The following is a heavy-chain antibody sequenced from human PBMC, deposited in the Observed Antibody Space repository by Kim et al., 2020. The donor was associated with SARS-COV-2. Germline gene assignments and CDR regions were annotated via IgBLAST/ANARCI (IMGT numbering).Heavy chain of an antibody. D-gene: IGHD3-22*01. J-gene: IGHJ4*02. V-gene: IGHV4-39*01. Sequence: NPSLKSRVTIAVDTSKNLFSLKLSAVTAADTAVYYCARLPGDSSGYYYDYWGQGTLVTVSS. CDR3: ARLPGDSSGYYYDY.